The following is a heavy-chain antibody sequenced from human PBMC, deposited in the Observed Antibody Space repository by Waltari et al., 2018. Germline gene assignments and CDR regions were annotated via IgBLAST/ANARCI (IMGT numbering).Heavy chain of an antibody. CDR3: AREVSSSWFGVVGYFDY. J-gene: IGHJ4*02. V-gene: IGHV4-61*02. CDR2: IYTSGRT. CDR1: GGSISSGSYY. D-gene: IGHD6-13*01. Sequence: QVQLQESGPGLVKPSQTLSLTCTVSGGSISSGSYYWSWIRQPAGKGLEWIGRIYTSGRTNSNPSLKSRATISVDTSKNQFSLKLSSVTAADTAVYYCAREVSSSWFGVVGYFDYWGQGTLVTVSS.